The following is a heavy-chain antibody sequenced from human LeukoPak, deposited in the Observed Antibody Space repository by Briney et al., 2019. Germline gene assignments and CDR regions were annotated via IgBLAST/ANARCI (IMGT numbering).Heavy chain of an antibody. Sequence: GGSLRLSCAASGFTFSSYSMNWVRQAPGKGLEWVSSISSSSSYIYYADSVKGRFTISRDNAKNSLYLQMNSLRAEDTAVYYCARVGYGSTFYFDYWGQGTLLTVSS. V-gene: IGHV3-21*01. D-gene: IGHD3-10*01. CDR1: GFTFSSYS. J-gene: IGHJ4*02. CDR2: ISSSSSYI. CDR3: ARVGYGSTFYFDY.